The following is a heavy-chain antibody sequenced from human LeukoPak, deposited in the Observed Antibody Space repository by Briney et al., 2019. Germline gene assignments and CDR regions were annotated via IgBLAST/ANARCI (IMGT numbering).Heavy chain of an antibody. Sequence: PGGSLRVSCAASGXSSGSSALGWVRQAPGKGLEWVSSISGSGSYTYYADSVKGRFTISRDNSKNTVYLQMNSLRDEDTAIYYCATRSFYYGMDVWGQGTTVTVSS. CDR1: GXSSGSSA. CDR2: ISGSGSYT. CDR3: ATRSFYYGMDV. V-gene: IGHV3-23*01. J-gene: IGHJ6*02.